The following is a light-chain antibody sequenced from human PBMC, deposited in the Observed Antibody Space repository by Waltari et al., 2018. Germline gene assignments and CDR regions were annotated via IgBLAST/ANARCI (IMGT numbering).Light chain of an antibody. CDR2: DVT. V-gene: IGLV2-14*03. CDR1: YHY. J-gene: IGLJ3*02. CDR3: SSYVGHTLWV. Sequence: QSALAQPASVSVSPGQSLTFPCTGDYHYVSCYQQHPGRSPQLVIYDVTNRPSGVSDRFSGSKSGNTASLTISGLQAEDEAYYYCSSYVGHTLWVFGGGTKLTVL.